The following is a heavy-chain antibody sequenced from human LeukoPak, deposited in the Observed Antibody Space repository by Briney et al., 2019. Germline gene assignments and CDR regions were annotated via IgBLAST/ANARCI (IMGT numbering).Heavy chain of an antibody. V-gene: IGHV4-59*08. CDR1: GGSISSYY. CDR3: ARQRVGAISWFDP. D-gene: IGHD1-26*01. J-gene: IGHJ5*02. Sequence: PSETLSLTCTASGGSISSYYWNWIRQPPGKGPEWIGYIYYSGSTKYNPSLKSRVTISVDTSKNQFSLKLSSVTAADTAVYYCARQRVGAISWFDPWGQGTLVTVSS. CDR2: IYYSGST.